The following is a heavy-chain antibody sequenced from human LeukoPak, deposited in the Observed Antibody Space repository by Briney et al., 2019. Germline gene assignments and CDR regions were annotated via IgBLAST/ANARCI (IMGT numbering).Heavy chain of an antibody. J-gene: IGHJ4*02. CDR3: AKGTKYDILTTYRRSRLLGDY. CDR2: IRNDGSNK. V-gene: IGHV3-30*02. D-gene: IGHD3-9*01. Sequence: PGGSLRLSCAASGFTFGSYGMHWVRQAPGKGLEWVTFIRNDGSNKYYADSVKGRFTISRDNSKNTLYLQVNSLRAEDTAVYYCAKGTKYDILTTYRRSRLLGDYWGQGTLVTVSS. CDR1: GFTFGSYG.